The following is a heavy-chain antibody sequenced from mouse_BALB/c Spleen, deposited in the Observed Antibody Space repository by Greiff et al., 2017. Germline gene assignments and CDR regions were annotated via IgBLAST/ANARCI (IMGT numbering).Heavy chain of an antibody. D-gene: IGHD1-1*01. J-gene: IGHJ2*01. Sequence: VQLQQSGAELAKPGASVKMSCKASGYTFTSYWMHWVKQRPGQGLEWIGYINPSTGYTEYNQKFKDKATLTADKSSSTAYMQLSSLTSEDSAVYYCARQGLLYGSSFDYWGQGTTLTVAS. V-gene: IGHV1-7*01. CDR2: INPSTGYT. CDR1: GYTFTSYW. CDR3: ARQGLLYGSSFDY.